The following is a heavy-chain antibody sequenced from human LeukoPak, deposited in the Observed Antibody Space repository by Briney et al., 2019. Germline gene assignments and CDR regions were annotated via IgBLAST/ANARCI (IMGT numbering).Heavy chain of an antibody. Sequence: GASVKVSCKASGYRFSNFGITWVRQAPGQGLEWMGWTSPYDDNPEYAEKFQGRVTMTTDTSTSTAYMELRSLRPDDTAMYYCAKVDPPIVAGARGDAFEIWGQGTLVTVSS. D-gene: IGHD1-26*01. CDR3: AKVDPPIVAGARGDAFEI. CDR1: GYRFSNFG. CDR2: TSPYDDNP. V-gene: IGHV1-18*01. J-gene: IGHJ3*02.